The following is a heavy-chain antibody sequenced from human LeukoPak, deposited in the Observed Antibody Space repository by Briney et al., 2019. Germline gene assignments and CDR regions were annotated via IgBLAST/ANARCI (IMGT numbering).Heavy chain of an antibody. D-gene: IGHD3-16*01. J-gene: IGHJ6*03. CDR1: GFTFSDYY. V-gene: IGHV3-11*01. CDR2: ISSSGTTI. CDR3: ARDYGFGGNYMDV. Sequence: GGSLRLSCAASGFTFSDYYMSWIRQAPGKGLEWVSYISSSGTTIYYADSVKGRFTISRDTAKNSLYLQMNRLRAEDTAVFYCARDYGFGGNYMDVWGKGTTVTVSS.